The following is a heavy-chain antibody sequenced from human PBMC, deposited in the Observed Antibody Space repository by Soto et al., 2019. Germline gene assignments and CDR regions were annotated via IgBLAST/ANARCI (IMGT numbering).Heavy chain of an antibody. CDR2: ISYDGSNK. J-gene: IGHJ6*02. CDR1: GFAFNNYN. V-gene: IGHV3-30-3*01. CDR3: ARDNYGMDV. Sequence: QEQLVESGGGVVQPGRSLRLSCAASGFAFNNYNIHWVRQAPGKGLEWVAVISYDGSNKYYADSVKGRLTISRDSSKNTLYLQMNSLRAEDTAVYYCARDNYGMDVWGQGTTVTVSS.